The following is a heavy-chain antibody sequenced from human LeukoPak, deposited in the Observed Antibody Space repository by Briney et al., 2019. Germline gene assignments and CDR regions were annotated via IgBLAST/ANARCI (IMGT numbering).Heavy chain of an antibody. D-gene: IGHD2-2*01. CDR1: GFTFSSYS. V-gene: IGHV3-21*01. CDR3: AGSVYCSSTSCARFDP. J-gene: IGHJ5*02. CDR2: ISSSSSYI. Sequence: PGGSLRLSCAASGFTFSSYSMNWVRQAPGKGLEWVSSISSSSSYIYYADSVKGRFTISRDNAKNSLYLQMNSLRAEDTAVYYCAGSVYCSSTSCARFDPWGQGTLVIVSS.